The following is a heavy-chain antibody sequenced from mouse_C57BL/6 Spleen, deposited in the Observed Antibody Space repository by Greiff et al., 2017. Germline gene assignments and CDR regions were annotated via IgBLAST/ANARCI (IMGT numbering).Heavy chain of an antibody. CDR3: ARHDQIYAGNYFDY. V-gene: IGHV1-62-2*01. CDR1: GYTFTEYS. J-gene: IGHJ2*01. D-gene: IGHD2-1*01. Sequence: VQGVESGAELVKPGASVKLSCKASGYTFTEYSIHWVKQRSGQGLEWIGWFYPGSGSIKYNEKFKDKATLTADKSSSTVYMELSRLTSDDSAVYFCARHDQIYAGNYFDYWGQGTTLTVSS. CDR2: FYPGSGSI.